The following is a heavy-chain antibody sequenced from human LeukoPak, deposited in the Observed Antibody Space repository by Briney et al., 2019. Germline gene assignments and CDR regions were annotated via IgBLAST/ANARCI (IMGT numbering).Heavy chain of an antibody. CDR1: GGSISSGGYY. CDR3: ARVWDDYGDWDAFDI. Sequence: PSETLSLTCTVSGGSISSGGYYWSWIRQHPGTGLEWIGYIYYSGSTYYNPSLKSRVTISVDTSKNQFSLKLSSVTAADTAVYYCARVWDDYGDWDAFDIWGQGTMVTVSS. CDR2: IYYSGST. V-gene: IGHV4-31*03. D-gene: IGHD4-17*01. J-gene: IGHJ3*02.